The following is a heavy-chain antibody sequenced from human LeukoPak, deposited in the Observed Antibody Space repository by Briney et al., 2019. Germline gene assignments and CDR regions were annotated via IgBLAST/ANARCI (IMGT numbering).Heavy chain of an antibody. J-gene: IGHJ4*02. CDR2: IIPIFGTA. CDR3: ARAKSVGPASLFDY. V-gene: IGHV1-69*13. Sequence: SVKVSCKASGGILSSYAISWVRQAPGQGLEWMGAIIPIFGTAHYAQKFQGRVTITADESTSTAYMELSRLISEDTAVYYCARAKSVGPASLFDYWGQGTLVTVSS. CDR1: GGILSSYA. D-gene: IGHD1-26*01.